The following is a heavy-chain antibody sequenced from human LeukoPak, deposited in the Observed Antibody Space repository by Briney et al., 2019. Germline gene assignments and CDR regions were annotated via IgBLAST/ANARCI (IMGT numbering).Heavy chain of an antibody. J-gene: IGHJ6*03. V-gene: IGHV3-74*01. CDR2: INSDGSST. D-gene: IGHD1-26*01. CDR1: GFTFSNYW. CDR3: ARVSSGSYFGYYYYYMDV. Sequence: GGSLRLSCAASGFTFSNYWMHWVRQAPGKGLVWVSRINSDGSSTSYADSVKGRFTISRDNDKNTLYLQMNSLRAEDTAVYYCARVSSGSYFGYYYYYMDVWGKGTTVTVSS.